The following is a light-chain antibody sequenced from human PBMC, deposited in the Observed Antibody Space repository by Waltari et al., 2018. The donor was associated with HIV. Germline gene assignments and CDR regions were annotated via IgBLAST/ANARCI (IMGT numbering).Light chain of an antibody. V-gene: IGKV1-39*01. Sequence: DIQMTQFPSSLSASLRDRITITCRASQNIVTSLNWYQQKPGKAPNLLIYAGFSLQSGVPTRFSGHRSGTDFTLTISSLQPEDFATYYCQQSYSVPNTFGQGTKVDIK. CDR2: AGF. J-gene: IGKJ2*01. CDR3: QQSYSVPNT. CDR1: QNIVTS.